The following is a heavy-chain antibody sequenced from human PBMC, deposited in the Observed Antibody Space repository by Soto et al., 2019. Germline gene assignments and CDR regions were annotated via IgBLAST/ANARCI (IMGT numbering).Heavy chain of an antibody. J-gene: IGHJ4*02. Sequence: EVQLLESGGGLVQPGGSLRLSCAASVFTFSSYAMSWVRQAPGQGLEWVSAISGSGGSTYYADSVKGRFTISRDNSKNTLYRQMNRLRAEDTAVYYCGGEMALNEWRHPYFDYWGQGTLVTVSS. CDR1: VFTFSSYA. D-gene: IGHD3-3*01. V-gene: IGHV3-23*01. CDR3: GGEMALNEWRHPYFDY. CDR2: ISGSGGST.